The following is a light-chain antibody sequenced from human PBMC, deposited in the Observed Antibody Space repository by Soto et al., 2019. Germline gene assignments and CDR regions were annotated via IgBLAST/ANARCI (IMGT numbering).Light chain of an antibody. V-gene: IGKV1-39*01. Sequence: DIQMTQSPSSLSASVGDRVTITCRASQSISSYLNWYQQKPGKAPKLLIYAASSLQSGVPSRFSGSGSGTDFTLTIKSLQPEDFATYYCQQSYSTPPTFGLGTKVDIK. J-gene: IGKJ4*01. CDR2: AAS. CDR3: QQSYSTPPT. CDR1: QSISSY.